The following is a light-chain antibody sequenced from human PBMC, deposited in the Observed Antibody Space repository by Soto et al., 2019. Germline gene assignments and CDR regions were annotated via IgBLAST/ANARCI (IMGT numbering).Light chain of an antibody. CDR3: TQYAGYFPA. CDR2: ADS. J-gene: IGKJ1*01. CDR1: ESISTW. Sequence: EIQMTQSPSTVSAAVGDRVTITCRASESISTWLAWYQQKPGKAPKLLIYADSTLESRVPSRFSGSGSGKDFALTITSLQADDFATYYCTQYAGYFPAFGRGTKVDIX. V-gene: IGKV1-5*01.